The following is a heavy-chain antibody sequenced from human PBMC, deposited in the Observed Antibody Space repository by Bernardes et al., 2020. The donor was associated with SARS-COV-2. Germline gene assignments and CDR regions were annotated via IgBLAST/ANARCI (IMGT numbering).Heavy chain of an antibody. Sequence: GGSLRLSCADPGFTFSSYWMHWVRQAPGKGLVWVARINSDGSTTTYADSVKGRFTISRDNAKNTVYLQMNSLRAEDTAVYYCTRVEWFGSGGMDVWGQGITVTVSS. V-gene: IGHV3-74*03. J-gene: IGHJ6*02. D-gene: IGHD3-3*01. CDR3: TRVEWFGSGGMDV. CDR2: INSDGSTT. CDR1: GFTFSSYW.